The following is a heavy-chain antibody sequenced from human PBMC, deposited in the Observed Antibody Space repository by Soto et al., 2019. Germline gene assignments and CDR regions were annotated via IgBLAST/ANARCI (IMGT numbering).Heavy chain of an antibody. CDR3: AKRPLTAAGFDY. V-gene: IGHV3-23*01. J-gene: IGHJ4*02. CDR2: ITGSGGGT. D-gene: IGHD6-13*01. Sequence: EVQLLESGGGLVQPGGSLRLSCAASGFTFSNYAMTCVRQAPGKGLEWVSVITGSGGGTYFVDSVKGRFTIPRDNSKNTVYLQMNSLRAENTAVYYSAKRPLTAAGFDYWGQGTLVTVSS. CDR1: GFTFSNYA.